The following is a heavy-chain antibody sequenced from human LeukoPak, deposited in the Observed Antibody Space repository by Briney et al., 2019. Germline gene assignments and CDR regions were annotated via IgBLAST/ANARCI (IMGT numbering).Heavy chain of an antibody. CDR3: ARDPSNWGGYFDY. CDR1: GGSISSYY. Sequence: TETLSLTCTVSGGSISSYYWSWIRQPPGKGLEWIGYIYYSGSTNYNPSPKSRVTISVDTSKNQFSLKLSSVTAADTAVYYCARDPSNWGGYFDYWGQGTLVTVSS. V-gene: IGHV4-59*01. CDR2: IYYSGST. D-gene: IGHD7-27*01. J-gene: IGHJ4*02.